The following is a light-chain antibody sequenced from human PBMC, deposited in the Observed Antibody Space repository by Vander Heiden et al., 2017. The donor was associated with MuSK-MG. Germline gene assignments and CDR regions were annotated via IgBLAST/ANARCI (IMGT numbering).Light chain of an antibody. CDR1: QSVSRF. CDR3: QQRSTWPLT. CDR2: DAS. Sequence: EIVMTQSPGTLSLSPGERATLSCRASQSVSRFLAWYQQKPGQAPRLLIYDASNRATGIPARFSGSGSGTDFTLTISSLEPEDFAVYYCQQRSTWPLTFGGGTKVXMK. J-gene: IGKJ4*01. V-gene: IGKV3-11*01.